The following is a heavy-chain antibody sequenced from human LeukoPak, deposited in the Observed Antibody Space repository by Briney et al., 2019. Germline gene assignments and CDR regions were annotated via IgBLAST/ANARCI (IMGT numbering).Heavy chain of an antibody. D-gene: IGHD3-10*01. CDR3: AKRGVVIRVILVGFHKQAYYFDS. V-gene: IGHV3-23*01. J-gene: IGHJ4*02. CDR1: GITLSNYG. CDR2: ISDSGGST. Sequence: GGSLRLSCAVSGITLSNYGMTWVRPAPGKGREWVAGISDSGGSTNYADSVKGRFTISRDNAKNTLYLQMNSLRAEDTAVYFCAKRGVVIRVILVGFHKQAYYFDSWGQGALVTVSS.